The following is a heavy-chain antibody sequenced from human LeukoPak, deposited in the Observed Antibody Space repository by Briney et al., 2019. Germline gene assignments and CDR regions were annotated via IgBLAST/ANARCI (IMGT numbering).Heavy chain of an antibody. V-gene: IGHV4-34*01. CDR1: GGSFSGYY. J-gene: IGHJ4*02. Sequence: PSETLSLTCAVYGGSFSGYYWSWIRQPPGKGLEWIGEINHSGSTNYNPSLKSRVTISVDTSKNQFSLKLSSVTAADTAVYYCASPLEGVFLNGDYVAFFDYWGQGTLVTVSS. CDR3: ASPLEGVFLNGDYVAFFDY. D-gene: IGHD4-17*01. CDR2: INHSGST.